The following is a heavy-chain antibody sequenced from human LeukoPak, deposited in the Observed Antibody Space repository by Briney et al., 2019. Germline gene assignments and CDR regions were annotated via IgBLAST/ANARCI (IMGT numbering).Heavy chain of an antibody. CDR1: GFTFSNAW. J-gene: IGHJ4*02. CDR2: IKSKTDGGTT. CDR3: TTVGGYDILTGYYPRGY. D-gene: IGHD3-9*01. V-gene: IGHV3-15*01. Sequence: GGSLRLSCAASGFTFSNAWMSWVRQAPGKRLEWVGLIKSKTDGGTTDYAAPVKGRFTISRDDSNNTLYLQMNSLKTEDTAVYYCTTVGGYDILTGYYPRGYWGQGTLVTVSS.